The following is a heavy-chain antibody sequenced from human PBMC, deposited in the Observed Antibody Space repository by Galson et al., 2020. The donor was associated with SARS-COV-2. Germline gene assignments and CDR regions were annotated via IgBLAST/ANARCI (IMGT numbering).Heavy chain of an antibody. J-gene: IGHJ5*02. Sequence: ASVKVSCKFSGYTLTELSMHWVRQAPGKGLEWMGGFDPEDGETIYAQKFQGRVTMTEDTSTDTAYMELSSLRSEDTAVYYCATGPAAAGTPWWFDPWGQGTLVTVSS. CDR3: ATGPAAAGTPWWFDP. CDR1: GYTLTELS. D-gene: IGHD6-13*01. CDR2: FDPEDGET. V-gene: IGHV1-24*01.